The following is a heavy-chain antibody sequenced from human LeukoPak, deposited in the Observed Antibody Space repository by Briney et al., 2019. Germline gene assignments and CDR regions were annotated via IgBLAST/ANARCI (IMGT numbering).Heavy chain of an antibody. V-gene: IGHV1-18*01. CDR2: INADNGNT. CDR3: AREAAAGWIDY. J-gene: IGHJ4*02. CDR1: GYSFTTYG. D-gene: IGHD6-13*01. Sequence: EASVQVSCKASGYSFTTYGISWVRQAPGQGLEWMGWINADNGNTNHAQKFQGRVTMTTDTSTSTAYMELRGLRSDDAAVYYCAREAAAGWIDYWGQGTLVSVSS.